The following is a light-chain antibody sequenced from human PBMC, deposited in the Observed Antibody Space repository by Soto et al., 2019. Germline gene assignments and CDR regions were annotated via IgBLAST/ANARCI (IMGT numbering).Light chain of an antibody. CDR1: QRVGIN. Sequence: EKVMTQSPATLPVSPGETATLSCRASQRVGINLAWYQQKPGQAPRLLIYSASTRASGIPDRFSGSGSGTEFTLTISSLQSEDFAFFYCQQYNGWPRTFGQGSMVDIK. CDR2: SAS. J-gene: IGKJ1*01. CDR3: QQYNGWPRT. V-gene: IGKV3-15*01.